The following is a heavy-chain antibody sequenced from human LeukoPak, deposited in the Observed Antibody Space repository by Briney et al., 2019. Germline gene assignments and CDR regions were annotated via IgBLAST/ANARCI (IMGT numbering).Heavy chain of an antibody. CDR1: GFTFDDYA. V-gene: IGHV3-9*01. Sequence: GGSLRLSCAASGFTFDDYAMHWVRQAPGKGLEWVSGISWNSGTIGYADSVKGRFTISRDNAKNSRYLQMHSLRAEDTAFYFCAKDVTGTGAFDIWGQGTMVTVSS. J-gene: IGHJ3*02. CDR2: ISWNSGTI. D-gene: IGHD1-7*01. CDR3: AKDVTGTGAFDI.